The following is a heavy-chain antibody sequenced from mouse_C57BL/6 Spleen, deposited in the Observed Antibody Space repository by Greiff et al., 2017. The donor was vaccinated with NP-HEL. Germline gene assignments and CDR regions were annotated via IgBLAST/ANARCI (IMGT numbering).Heavy chain of an antibody. Sequence: EVKVVESGTVLARPGASVKMSCKTSGYTFTSYWMHWVKQRPGQGLEWIGAIYPGNSDTSYNQKFKGKAKLTAVTSASTAYMELSSLTNEDSAVYYCTRKPLYSNYVSFDYWGQGTTLTVSS. J-gene: IGHJ2*01. CDR3: TRKPLYSNYVSFDY. CDR2: IYPGNSDT. V-gene: IGHV1-5*01. D-gene: IGHD2-5*01. CDR1: GYTFTSYW.